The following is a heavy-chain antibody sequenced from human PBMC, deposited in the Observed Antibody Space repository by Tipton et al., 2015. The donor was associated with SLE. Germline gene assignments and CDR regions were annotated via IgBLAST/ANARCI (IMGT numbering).Heavy chain of an antibody. CDR2: IYYSGST. V-gene: IGHV4-59*01. CDR1: GGSISSYY. D-gene: IGHD3-16*01. Sequence: TLSLTCTVSGGSISSYYWSWIRQPPGKGLEWIGYIYYSGSTNYNPSLKSRVTISVDTSKNQFSLKLSSVTAADTAVYYCARWGGYHDYWGQGTLVTVSS. J-gene: IGHJ4*02. CDR3: ARWGGYHDY.